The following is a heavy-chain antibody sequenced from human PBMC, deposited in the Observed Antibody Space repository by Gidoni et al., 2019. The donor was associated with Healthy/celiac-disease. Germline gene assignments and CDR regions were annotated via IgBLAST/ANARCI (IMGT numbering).Heavy chain of an antibody. CDR1: GFTFSSYA. CDR2: ISYDGSNK. V-gene: IGHV3-30-3*01. Sequence: QVQLVESGGGVVQPGRSLRLSCAASGFTFSSYATHWVRQAPGKGLAWVAVISYDGSNKYYADSVKGRFTISRDNSKNTLYLQMNSLRAEDTAVYYCARDGAPYGSGTNPYYYYYMDVWGKGTTVTVSS. D-gene: IGHD3-10*01. CDR3: ARDGAPYGSGTNPYYYYYMDV. J-gene: IGHJ6*03.